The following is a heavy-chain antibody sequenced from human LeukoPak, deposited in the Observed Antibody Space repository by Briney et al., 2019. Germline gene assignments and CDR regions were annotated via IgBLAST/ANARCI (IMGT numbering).Heavy chain of an antibody. CDR2: IKQDGSEK. J-gene: IGHJ4*02. V-gene: IGHV3-7*01. CDR3: ARWGYSYVDPLDY. D-gene: IGHD5-18*01. CDR1: GFTFSSYW. Sequence: PGGSLRLSCAASGFTFSSYWMSWVRQAPGKGLEWEANIKQDGSEKYYVDSVKGRFTISRDNAKNSLYLQMNSLRAEDTAVYYCARWGYSYVDPLDYWGQGTLVTVSS.